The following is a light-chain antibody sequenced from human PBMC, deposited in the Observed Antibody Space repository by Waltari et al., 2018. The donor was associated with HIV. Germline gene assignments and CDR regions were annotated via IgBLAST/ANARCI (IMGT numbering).Light chain of an antibody. CDR2: VAS. Sequence: DLHLTQSPPFLSPSIADKVTISCRATQGINSNLALYQHKPGKAPKLLIYVASTLRSGVPSRFSGSGSGTEFTLTISNLQPEDSATYYCQQLNSYPRTFGGGTKVETK. J-gene: IGKJ4*01. CDR3: QQLNSYPRT. CDR1: QGINSN. V-gene: IGKV1-9*01.